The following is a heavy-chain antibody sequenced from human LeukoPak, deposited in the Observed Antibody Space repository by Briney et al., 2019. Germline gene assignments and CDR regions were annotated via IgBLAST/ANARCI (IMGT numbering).Heavy chain of an antibody. CDR3: ARDGGEYCSSTSCDPGY. J-gene: IGHJ4*02. D-gene: IGHD2-2*01. CDR1: GGTFSSYA. V-gene: IGHV1-69*06. CDR2: IIPIFGTA. Sequence: ASVKVSCKASGGTFSSYAISWVRQAPGQGLEWMGRIIPIFGTANHAQKFQGRVTITADKSTSTAYMELSSLRSEDTAVYYCARDGGEYCSSTSCDPGYWGQGTLVTVSS.